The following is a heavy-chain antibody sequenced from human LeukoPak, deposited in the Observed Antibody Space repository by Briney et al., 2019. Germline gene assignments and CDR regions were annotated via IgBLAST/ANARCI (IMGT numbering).Heavy chain of an antibody. D-gene: IGHD2-2*01. J-gene: IGHJ6*01. CDR3: ARSCPSSTSCYYYYSMDV. V-gene: IGHV1-18*01. Sequence: ASVKVSCKASGYTFTSYGISWVRQAPGQGLEWMGWISAYNGNTNYAQKLQGRVTMTTDTSTSTAYMELRSLRSDDTAVYYCARSCPSSTSCYYYYSMDVWGQGTTVTVSS. CDR1: GYTFTSYG. CDR2: ISAYNGNT.